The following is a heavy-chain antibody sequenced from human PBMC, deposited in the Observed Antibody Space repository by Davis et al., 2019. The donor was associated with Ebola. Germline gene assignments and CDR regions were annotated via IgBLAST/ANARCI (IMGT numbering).Heavy chain of an antibody. D-gene: IGHD3-10*01. CDR3: ARVELLWFGELLYTSRYYYGMDG. V-gene: IGHV1-69*13. J-gene: IGHJ6*04. Sequence: SVKVSCKASGGTFSSYAISWVRQAPGQGLEWMGGLIPIFGTANYAQKFQGRVTITADESTSTAYMELSSLRSEDTAVYYCARVELLWFGELLYTSRYYYGMDGWGKGTTITVSS. CDR1: GGTFSSYA. CDR2: LIPIFGTA.